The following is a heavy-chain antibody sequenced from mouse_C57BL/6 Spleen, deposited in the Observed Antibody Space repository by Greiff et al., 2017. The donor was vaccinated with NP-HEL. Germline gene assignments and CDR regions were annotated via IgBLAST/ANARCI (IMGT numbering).Heavy chain of an antibody. J-gene: IGHJ1*03. CDR2: IRSKSNNYAT. D-gene: IGHD1-1*01. CDR1: GFSFNTYA. V-gene: IGHV10-1*01. Sequence: DAGGGLVQPKGSLKLSCAASGFSFNTYAMNWVRQAPGKGLEWVARIRSKSNNYATYYADSVKDRFTISRDDSESMLYLQMNNLKTEDTAMYYCVRQTDYYGSSRWYFDVWGTGTTVTVSS. CDR3: VRQTDYYGSSRWYFDV.